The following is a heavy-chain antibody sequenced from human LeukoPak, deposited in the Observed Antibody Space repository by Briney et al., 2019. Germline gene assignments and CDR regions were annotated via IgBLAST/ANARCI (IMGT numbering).Heavy chain of an antibody. CDR3: AKLKQWQPQRYCFGY. D-gene: IGHD6-19*01. V-gene: IGHV3-23*01. CDR1: GFTFSSYA. CDR2: FSGTSST. J-gene: IGHJ4*02. Sequence: GGSLRLSCAASGFTFSSYAMSWVRQAPGKGLEWVSTFSGTSSTYYADSVKGRVTISRDNSRSTLYLQMNSLRAEDTAVYYCAKLKQWQPQRYCFGYWGQGALVTVAS.